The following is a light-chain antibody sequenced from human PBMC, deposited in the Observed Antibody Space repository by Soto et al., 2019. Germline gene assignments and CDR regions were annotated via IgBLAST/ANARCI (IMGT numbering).Light chain of an antibody. J-gene: IGLJ1*01. CDR2: EGS. Sequence: QSALTQPASVSGSLGQSLTVCFTGTSSGVGSYNLVSWYQQHSGKAPKLMIYEGSKRLSGLSNLFSGSKSGNTASLTISVLQAEDEAVDFCCTYAGSRTLYGFGTRTQVTVL. CDR3: CTYAGSRTLYG. CDR1: SSGVGSYNL. V-gene: IGLV2-23*01.